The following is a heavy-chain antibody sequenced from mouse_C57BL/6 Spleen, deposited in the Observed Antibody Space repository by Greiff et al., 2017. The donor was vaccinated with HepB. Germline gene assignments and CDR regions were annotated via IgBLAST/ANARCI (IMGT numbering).Heavy chain of an antibody. CDR3: ASLHYAREAIDY. V-gene: IGHV5-4*01. J-gene: IGHJ4*01. D-gene: IGHD6-5*01. CDR2: ISDGGSYT. CDR1: GFTFSSYA. Sequence: EVQLVESGGGLVKPGGSLKLSCAASGFTFSSYAMSWVRQTPEKRLEWVATISDGGSYTYYPDNVKGRFTISRDKAKNNLYLQLSHLKTEDTAMYYCASLHYAREAIDYWGQGTSVTVSS.